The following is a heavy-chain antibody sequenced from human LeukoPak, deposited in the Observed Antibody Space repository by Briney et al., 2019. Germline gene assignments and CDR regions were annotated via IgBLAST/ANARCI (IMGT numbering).Heavy chain of an antibody. D-gene: IGHD3-10*01. CDR3: ARDPVEVRGVIITSRAYGMDV. CDR2: IYTSGST. V-gene: IGHV4-4*07. Sequence: SETLSLTCTVSGCSISSYYWSWIRQPAGKGLEWIGRIYTSGSTNDNPSLKSRVTMSVATSKNQFSLKLSSVTAADTAVYYCARDPVEVRGVIITSRAYGMDVWGQGSTVTVSS. CDR1: GCSISSYY. J-gene: IGHJ6*02.